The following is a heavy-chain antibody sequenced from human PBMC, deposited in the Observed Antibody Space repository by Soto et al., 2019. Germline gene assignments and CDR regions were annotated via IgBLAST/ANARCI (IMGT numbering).Heavy chain of an antibody. Sequence: ESGGGLVKPGGSLRLSCTASGFTFDPYTMNWLRQAPGRGLEWVSSISATTTYKYYADSVEGRFTISRDNAKNSLYLQTNNLGAEDTAVYYCARGGTSKSGHLWYFDLWGRGTRVAVSS. J-gene: IGHJ2*01. CDR3: ARGGTSKSGHLWYFDL. V-gene: IGHV3-21*01. CDR2: ISATTTYK. CDR1: GFTFDPYT. D-gene: IGHD1-1*01.